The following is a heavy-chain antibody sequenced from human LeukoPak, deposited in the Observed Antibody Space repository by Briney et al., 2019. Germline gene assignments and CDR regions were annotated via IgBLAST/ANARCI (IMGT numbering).Heavy chain of an antibody. Sequence: GGSLRLSCTPSGFTFSSYWMSWVRQAPGKGLEWVANIKQDGSEKYYVDSVRGRFTISRGNAKNSLYLQMNSLRAEDTAMYYCARPIYSGSFHSHPTYFDYWGQGTLVTVSS. CDR2: IKQDGSEK. CDR3: ARPIYSGSFHSHPTYFDY. D-gene: IGHD1-26*01. CDR1: GFTFSSYW. J-gene: IGHJ4*02. V-gene: IGHV3-7*01.